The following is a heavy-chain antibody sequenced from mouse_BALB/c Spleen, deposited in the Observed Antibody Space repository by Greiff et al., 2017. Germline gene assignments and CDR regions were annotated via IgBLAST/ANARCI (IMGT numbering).Heavy chain of an antibody. CDR3: ACYYGNPAWFAY. CDR2: IDPSDSYT. D-gene: IGHD2-1*01. J-gene: IGHJ3*01. CDR1: GYTFTSYW. Sequence: QVQLKQPGAELVKPGASVKLSCKASGYTFTSYWMHWVKQRPGQGLEWIGEIDPSDSYTNYNQKFKGKATLTVDKSSSTAYMQLSSLTSEDSAVYYCACYYGNPAWFAYWGQGTLVTVAA. V-gene: IGHV1-69*02.